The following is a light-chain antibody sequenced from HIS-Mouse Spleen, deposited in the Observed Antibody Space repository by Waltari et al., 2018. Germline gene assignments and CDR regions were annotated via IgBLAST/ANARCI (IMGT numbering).Light chain of an antibody. J-gene: IGLJ1*01. V-gene: IGLV2-11*01. Sequence: QSALTQPRSVSGSPGQSCTILCTGTSSDVGGYDYVPWYQQHPGKAPKRMIYDVSKRPSGVPDRFSGSKSGNTASLTISGLQAEDEADYYCCSYAGSYTGVFGTGTKVTVL. CDR2: DVS. CDR3: CSYAGSYTGV. CDR1: SSDVGGYDY.